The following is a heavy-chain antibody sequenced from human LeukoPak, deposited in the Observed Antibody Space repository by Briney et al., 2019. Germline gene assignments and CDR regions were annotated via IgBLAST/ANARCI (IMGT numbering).Heavy chain of an antibody. CDR2: INPDSGGT. CDR3: ARKRAYYYDSSGYSD. D-gene: IGHD3-22*01. J-gene: IGHJ3*01. CDR1: GYTFTGYY. Sequence: ASVKVSCKASGYTFTGYYMHWIRQAPGHGLEWMAWINPDSGGTNYAQKFQGRVTMTRDTSIRTAYMELSRLRSDDTAVYYCARKRAYYYDSSGYSDWGQGTMVTVSS. V-gene: IGHV1-2*02.